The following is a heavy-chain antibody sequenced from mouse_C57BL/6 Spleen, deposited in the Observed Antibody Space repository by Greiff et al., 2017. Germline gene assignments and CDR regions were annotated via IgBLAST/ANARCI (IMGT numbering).Heavy chain of an antibody. Sequence: EVKRVESGGDLVKPGGSLKLSCAASGFTFSSYGMSWVRQTPDKRLEWVATISSGGSYTYYPDSVKGRFTISRDNAKNTLYLQMSSLKSEDTAMYYCASQDNFRYFDVWGTGTTVTVSS. D-gene: IGHD3-2*01. CDR2: ISSGGSYT. V-gene: IGHV5-6*01. CDR1: GFTFSSYG. CDR3: ASQDNFRYFDV. J-gene: IGHJ1*03.